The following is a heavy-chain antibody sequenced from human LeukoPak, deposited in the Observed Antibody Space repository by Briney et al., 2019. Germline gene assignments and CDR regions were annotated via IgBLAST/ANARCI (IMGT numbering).Heavy chain of an antibody. D-gene: IGHD4-23*01. CDR2: INTDGSET. CDR1: GFTFSSYW. CDR3: ARDLDDYGGNSPLGY. J-gene: IGHJ4*02. V-gene: IGHV3-74*01. Sequence: GGSLRLSCAASGFTFSSYWMHWVRQAPGKGLVWVSRINTDGSETTYADSVKGRFTISRDYAKNTLYLQMNSLSAEDTAVYYCARDLDDYGGNSPLGYWGQGTLVTVSS.